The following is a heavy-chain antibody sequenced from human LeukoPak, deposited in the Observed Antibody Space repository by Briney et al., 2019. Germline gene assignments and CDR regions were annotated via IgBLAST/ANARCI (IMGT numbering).Heavy chain of an antibody. CDR3: ARAGTCSSTSCDGGIEY. Sequence: GGSLRLSCAASGFAFSSYNMKWVRQAPGKGLEWVSFISTTSTYIYYADSVKGRFTVSRDNSKNLLYLQMDSLRVEDTAVYYCARAGTCSSTSCDGGIEYWGQGALVTVSS. CDR1: GFAFSSYN. J-gene: IGHJ4*02. V-gene: IGHV3-21*06. CDR2: ISTTSTYI. D-gene: IGHD2-2*01.